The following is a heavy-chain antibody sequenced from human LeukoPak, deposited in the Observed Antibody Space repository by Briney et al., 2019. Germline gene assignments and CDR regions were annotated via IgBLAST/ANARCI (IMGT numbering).Heavy chain of an antibody. Sequence: HPGGSLRLSCATSGFTFSSYWMSWVRQAPGKGLEWVSAISGSGGSTYYADSVKGRFTISRDNSKNTLYLQMNSLRAEDTAVYYCAKDLTWFGESGLPFPYYFDYWGQGTLVTVSS. D-gene: IGHD3-10*01. J-gene: IGHJ4*02. CDR1: GFTFSSYW. CDR3: AKDLTWFGESGLPFPYYFDY. V-gene: IGHV3-23*01. CDR2: ISGSGGST.